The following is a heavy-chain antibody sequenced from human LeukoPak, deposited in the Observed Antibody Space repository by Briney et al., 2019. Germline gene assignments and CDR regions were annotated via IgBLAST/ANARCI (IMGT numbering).Heavy chain of an antibody. D-gene: IGHD1-7*01. Sequence: SETLSLTCTVSGGSISSSYWSWIRQPPGKGLEWIGYIYYSGSTNYNPSLKSRVTISVDTSKNQFSLKLNSVTAADTAVYYCAKDQFNNWNFLPDYWGQGTLVTVSS. CDR2: IYYSGST. CDR1: GGSISSSY. J-gene: IGHJ4*02. V-gene: IGHV4-59*12. CDR3: AKDQFNNWNFLPDY.